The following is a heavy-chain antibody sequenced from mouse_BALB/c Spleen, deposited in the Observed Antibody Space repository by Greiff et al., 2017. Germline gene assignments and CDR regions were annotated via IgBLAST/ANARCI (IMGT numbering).Heavy chain of an antibody. CDR1: GFTFNTYA. J-gene: IGHJ4*01. V-gene: IGHV10-1*02. Sequence: GGGLVQPKGSLKLSCAASGFTFNTYAMNWVRQDPGKGLEWVARIRSKSNNYATYYADSVKDRFTISRDDSQSMLYLQMNNLKTEDTAMYYCVRHNYYGSTYGYAMDYWGQGTSVTVSS. CDR2: IRSKSNNYAT. D-gene: IGHD1-1*01. CDR3: VRHNYYGSTYGYAMDY.